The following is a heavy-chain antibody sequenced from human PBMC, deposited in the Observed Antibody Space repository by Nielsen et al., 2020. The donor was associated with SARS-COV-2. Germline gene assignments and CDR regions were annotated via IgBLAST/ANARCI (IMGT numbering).Heavy chain of an antibody. CDR1: GFTFSNYW. J-gene: IGHJ6*02. CDR2: IKEDGSEK. CDR3: ARRNGMDV. V-gene: IGHV3-7*03. Sequence: GESLKISCAASGFTFSNYWMTWVRQAPGEGLEWVANIKEDGSEKYYVDSVKGRFTISRDNAKNSLYLQMNSLRAEDTAVYFCARRNGMDVWGQGTTVTVSS.